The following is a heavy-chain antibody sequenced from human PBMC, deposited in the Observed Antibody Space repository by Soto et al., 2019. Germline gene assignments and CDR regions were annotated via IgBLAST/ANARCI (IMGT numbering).Heavy chain of an antibody. J-gene: IGHJ4*02. CDR3: AKVKGPAIVVVPAAILFDY. V-gene: IGHV3-9*01. Sequence: GGSLRLSCAVSGFTFDDNAMHWVRQAPEKGLEWVSGINWKSDIGYADSVKCRFTISRDNAENTLYLQMNSLRAEDTAVYYCAKVKGPAIVVVPAAILFDYWGQGTLVTVSS. CDR1: GFTFDDNA. D-gene: IGHD2-2*02. CDR2: INWKSDI.